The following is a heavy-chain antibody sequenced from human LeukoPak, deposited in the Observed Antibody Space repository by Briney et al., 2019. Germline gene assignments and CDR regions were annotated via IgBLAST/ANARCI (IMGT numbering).Heavy chain of an antibody. J-gene: IGHJ6*02. CDR1: GGSFSGYY. CDR2: INHSGST. CDR3: ARGPDTAMVIDYYYYGMDV. D-gene: IGHD5-18*01. Sequence: PSETLSLTCAVYGGSFSGYYWSWIRQPPGKGLEWIGEINHSGSTNYNPSLKSRVTISVDTSKNQFSLKLSSVTAADTAVYYCARGPDTAMVIDYYYYGMDVWGQGTTVTVSS. V-gene: IGHV4-34*01.